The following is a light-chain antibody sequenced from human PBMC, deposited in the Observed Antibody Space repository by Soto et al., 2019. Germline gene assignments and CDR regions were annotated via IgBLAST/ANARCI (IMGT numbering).Light chain of an antibody. CDR3: SSYAGSNILL. CDR2: EVT. V-gene: IGLV2-8*01. J-gene: IGLJ2*01. Sequence: QSALTQPPSASGSPGQSVTISCTGSSRDVGTYNYVSWYQQHPGKAPKLMIYEVTQRPSGVPDRFSGSKSGNTASLTVSGLQAEDEADYFCSSYAGSNILLFGGGTKLTVL. CDR1: SRDVGTYNY.